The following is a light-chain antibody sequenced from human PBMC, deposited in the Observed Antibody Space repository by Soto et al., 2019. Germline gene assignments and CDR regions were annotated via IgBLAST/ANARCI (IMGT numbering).Light chain of an antibody. CDR1: QSVGSY. CDR2: DAS. CDR3: QQRTDWPLT. V-gene: IGKV3-11*01. J-gene: IGKJ4*01. Sequence: ETVLTLSPATLSLSPGQRATFSCRASQSVGSYLAWYQQKPGQAPRLLIYDASNRATGIPARFSGSGSGTDFTLTITSLEPEDFAVYFCQQRTDWPLTFGGGTKLEI.